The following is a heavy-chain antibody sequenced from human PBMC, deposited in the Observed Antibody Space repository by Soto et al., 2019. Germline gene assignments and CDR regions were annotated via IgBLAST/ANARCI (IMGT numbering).Heavy chain of an antibody. CDR3: ARALWGPAGHINWFDP. J-gene: IGHJ5*02. Sequence: SETLSLTCPVSGGSISSDNYYWSWLRQPPGKGLEWIGYIYYSGSTYYNPSLKSRVTISVDTSENQFSLKLSSVTAADTAMCYCARALWGPAGHINWFDPWGQGTLVTVSS. CDR1: GGSISSDNYY. V-gene: IGHV4-30-4*01. CDR2: IYYSGST. D-gene: IGHD2-2*01.